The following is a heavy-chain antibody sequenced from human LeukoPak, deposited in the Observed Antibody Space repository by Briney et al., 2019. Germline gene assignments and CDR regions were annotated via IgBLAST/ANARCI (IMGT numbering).Heavy chain of an antibody. CDR2: INHSGST. V-gene: IGHV4-34*01. Sequence: SETLSLTCTVSGGSISSYYWSWIRQPPGKGLEWIGEINHSGSTNYNPSLKSRVTISVDTSKNQFSLKLSSVTAADTAVYYCASYAGDGGIAAAGEGDYWGQGTLVTVSS. J-gene: IGHJ4*02. D-gene: IGHD6-13*01. CDR3: ASYAGDGGIAAAGEGDY. CDR1: GGSISSYY.